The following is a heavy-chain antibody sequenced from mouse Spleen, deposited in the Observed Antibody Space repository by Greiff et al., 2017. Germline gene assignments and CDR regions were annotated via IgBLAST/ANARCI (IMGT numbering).Heavy chain of an antibody. CDR2: IYPGSGNT. J-gene: IGHJ3*01. CDR1: GYTFTSYW. D-gene: IGHD2-4*01. CDR3: ARGMITMAY. V-gene: IGHV1-84*01. Sequence: VQLQQPGAELVRPGTSVKLSCKASGYTFTSYWMHWVKQRPGQGLEWIGWIYPGSGNTKYNEKFKGKATLTVDTSSSTAYMQLSSLTSEDSAVYFCARGMITMAYWGQGTLVTVSA.